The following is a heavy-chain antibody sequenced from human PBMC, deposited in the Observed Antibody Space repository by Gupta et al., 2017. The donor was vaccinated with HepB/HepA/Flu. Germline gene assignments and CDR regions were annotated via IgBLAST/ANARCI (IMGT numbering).Heavy chain of an antibody. V-gene: IGHV3-30-3*01. CDR1: GFTFSSYA. CDR3: ARDPPGFAQSFDY. CDR2: ISYDGSNK. J-gene: IGHJ4*02. Sequence: QVQLVESGGGVVQPGRSLRLSCAASGFTFSSYAMHWVRQAPGKGLEWVAVISYDGSNKYYADSVKGRFTISRDNSKNTLYLQMNSLRAEDTAVYYCARDPPGFAQSFDYWGQGTLVTVSS.